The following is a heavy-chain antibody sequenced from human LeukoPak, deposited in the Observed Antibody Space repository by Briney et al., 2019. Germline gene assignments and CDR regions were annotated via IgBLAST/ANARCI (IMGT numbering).Heavy chain of an antibody. CDR2: IKNAGDDP. J-gene: IGHJ6*03. Sequence: GGSLRLSCVGSGFTFSNYYMYWVRQAPGRGPVWVSRIKNAGDDPIYADSVKGRFTISRDNAKNTVYLQMNSLRAEDTAVYYCARGGYGHNMDVWGEGTTVTVSS. D-gene: IGHD3-10*01. CDR3: ARGGYGHNMDV. CDR1: GFTFSNYY. V-gene: IGHV3-74*01.